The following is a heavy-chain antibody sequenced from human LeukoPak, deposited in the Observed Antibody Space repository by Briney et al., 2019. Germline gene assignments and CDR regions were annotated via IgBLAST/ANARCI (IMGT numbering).Heavy chain of an antibody. J-gene: IGHJ4*02. D-gene: IGHD3-3*01. CDR3: AKRSGIIPYSFDY. V-gene: IGHV3-23*01. CDR2: MSGSGGST. Sequence: GGSLRLSCAASGFTFSNYAMNWVRQAPGKGLEWVSGMSGSGGSTYYADSVKGRFTISTDNSKNTLYLQMNSLRAEDPAVYYCAKRSGIIPYSFDYWGQGTLVTVSS. CDR1: GFTFSNYA.